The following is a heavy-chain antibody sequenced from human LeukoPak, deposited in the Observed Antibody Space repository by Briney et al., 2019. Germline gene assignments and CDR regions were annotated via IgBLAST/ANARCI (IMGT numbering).Heavy chain of an antibody. Sequence: SGTLSLTCAVSGGSISSSNWWSWVRQPPGKGLEWIGEIYHSGSTNYNPSLKSRVTISVDKSKNQFSLKLSSVTAADTAVYYCASTMVQKYSFDSWGQGTLVTVPS. CDR1: GGSISSSNW. CDR2: IYHSGST. J-gene: IGHJ4*02. V-gene: IGHV4-4*02. D-gene: IGHD3-10*01. CDR3: ASTMVQKYSFDS.